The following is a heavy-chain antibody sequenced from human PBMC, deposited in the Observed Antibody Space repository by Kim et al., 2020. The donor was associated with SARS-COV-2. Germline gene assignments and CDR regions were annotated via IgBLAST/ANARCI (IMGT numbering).Heavy chain of an antibody. V-gene: IGHV3-33*05. D-gene: IGHD4-17*01. CDR2: MSYDGSNE. Sequence: GGSLRLSCAASGFTFSSYGMHWVRQAPGKGLEWVAFMSYDGSNEYYADSVKARFTISRDNSKNTLYLQMHSLRAEDTAVYYCARETDYDYYWGQGSLVTV. J-gene: IGHJ4*02. CDR1: GFTFSSYG. CDR3: ARETDYDYY.